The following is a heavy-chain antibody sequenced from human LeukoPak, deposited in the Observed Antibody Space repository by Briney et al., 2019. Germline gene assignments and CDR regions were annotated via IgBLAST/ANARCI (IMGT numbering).Heavy chain of an antibody. D-gene: IGHD5-24*01. J-gene: IGHJ4*02. Sequence: GGSLRLSCAASGFTFISYGMHRVRQAPGKGLEWVAFIRYDGSNKYYTDSVKGRFTISRDNSKNTLSLQMNSLRAEDTTVYYCARDLGMGTRIDFWGQGTLVTVSS. CDR3: ARDLGMGTRIDF. CDR2: IRYDGSNK. CDR1: GFTFISYG. V-gene: IGHV3-30*02.